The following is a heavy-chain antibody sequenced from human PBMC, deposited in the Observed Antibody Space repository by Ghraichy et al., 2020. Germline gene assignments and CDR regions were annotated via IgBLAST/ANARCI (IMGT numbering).Heavy chain of an antibody. CDR2: IYDSGRT. V-gene: IGHV4-39*01. J-gene: IGHJ3*02. CDR3: ARRYCRGSRCHIGAIDDSFDI. D-gene: IGHD2-2*01. CDR1: GGSISSCKNY. Sequence: SETLSLTCNVSGGSISSCKNYWGWIRQPPGKGREWIGSIYDSGRTYKPSLESRVTIFVDTSKNQFSLRLISVTAADTAVYYCARRYCRGSRCHIGAIDDSFDIWGQGTLVTVSS.